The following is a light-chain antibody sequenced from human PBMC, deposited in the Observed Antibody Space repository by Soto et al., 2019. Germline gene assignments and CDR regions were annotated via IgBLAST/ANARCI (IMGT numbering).Light chain of an antibody. CDR3: QSYDSSLSGWV. Sequence: QSVLTQPPSVSGAPGQRVTISCTGSSSNIGAGYDVHWYQQLPGTAPKLLIYGNSNRPSVVPDRFSGSKSGTSASLALTGLRADDEADYYCQSYDSSLSGWVFGGGTQLT. V-gene: IGLV1-40*01. CDR2: GNS. CDR1: SSNIGAGYD. J-gene: IGLJ3*02.